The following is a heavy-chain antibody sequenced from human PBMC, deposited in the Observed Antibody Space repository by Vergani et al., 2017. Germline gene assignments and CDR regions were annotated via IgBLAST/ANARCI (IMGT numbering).Heavy chain of an antibody. CDR2: ISSSGSTI. Sequence: EVQLLESGGGLVQPGGSLRLSCAASGFTFSSYAMSWVRQAPGKGLEWVSYISSSGSTIYYADAVKGRFTISRDNAKNSLYLQMNSLRAEDTAVYYCARDGSSGWYWVGSSYYYYGMDVWGQGTTVTVSS. V-gene: IGHV3-48*03. D-gene: IGHD6-19*01. CDR3: ARDGSSGWYWVGSSYYYYGMDV. CDR1: GFTFSSYA. J-gene: IGHJ6*02.